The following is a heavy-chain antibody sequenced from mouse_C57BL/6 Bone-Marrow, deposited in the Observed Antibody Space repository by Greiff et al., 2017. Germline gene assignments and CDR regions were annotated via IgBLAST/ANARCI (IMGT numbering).Heavy chain of an antibody. CDR1: GYTFTSYW. CDR2: IYPRSGNT. V-gene: IGHV1-81*01. D-gene: IGHD1-1*01. J-gene: IGHJ2*01. CDR3: ARLEYYGSFLRDY. Sequence: QVQLQQPGAELVKPGASVKLSCKASGYTFTSYWMHWVKQRTGQGLEWIGEIYPRSGNTYYNEKFKGKATLTADKSSSTAYMELRSLTSEDSAVYFCARLEYYGSFLRDYWGQGTTLTVSS.